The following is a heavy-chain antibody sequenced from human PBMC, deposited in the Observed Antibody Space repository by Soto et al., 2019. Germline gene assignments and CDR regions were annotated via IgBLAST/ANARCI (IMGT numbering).Heavy chain of an antibody. CDR1: GCTFSSYV. V-gene: IGHV1-69*06. D-gene: IGHD6-13*01. CDR3: ARVARIAAAGPDLNWFDP. CDR2: IIPIFGTA. J-gene: IGHJ5*02. Sequence: SVKVSCKASGCTFSSYVISWVRQAPGQGLEWMGGIIPIFGTANYAQKFQGRVTITADKSTSTAYMELSSLISEDTAVYYCARVARIAAAGPDLNWFDPWGQGTLVTVSS.